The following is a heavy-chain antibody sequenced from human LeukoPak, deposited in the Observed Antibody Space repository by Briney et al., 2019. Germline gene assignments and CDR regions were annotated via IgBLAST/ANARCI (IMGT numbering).Heavy chain of an antibody. CDR1: GFTFSSCA. CDR3: VKWPPAGIAAAGDY. D-gene: IGHD6-13*01. Sequence: RAGGSLRLSCAASGFTFSSCAVSWVRRAPGKGLEWVSAISGSGWSTYYADSVKGRLTISRDNYKNTLYAQMNRLRAEDTAVYYCVKWPPAGIAAAGDYWGQGTLVPVSS. V-gene: IGHV3-23*01. CDR2: ISGSGWST. J-gene: IGHJ4*02.